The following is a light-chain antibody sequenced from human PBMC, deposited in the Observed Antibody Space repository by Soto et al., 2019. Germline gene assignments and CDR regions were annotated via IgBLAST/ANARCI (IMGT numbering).Light chain of an antibody. CDR1: SSNIGSNY. J-gene: IGLJ3*02. CDR2: RNN. V-gene: IGLV1-47*01. Sequence: QSVLTQPPSASGTPGQRVTISCSGSSSNIGSNYVYWYHQLPGTAPKLVIYRNNQRPSGVPDRFSGSKSGTSASLAIAGLQAEDEADYFCQSYDSSLSIWVFGGGTQLTVL. CDR3: QSYDSSLSIWV.